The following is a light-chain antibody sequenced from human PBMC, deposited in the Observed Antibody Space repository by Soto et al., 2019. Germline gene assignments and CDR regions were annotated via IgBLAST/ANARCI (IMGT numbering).Light chain of an antibody. CDR3: HQRQYWPPIT. V-gene: IGKV3-11*01. J-gene: IGKJ5*01. CDR1: LSVSVY. CDR2: DAS. Sequence: VVLTQSPATLSLSPGERATLSCRTSLSVSVYLDWYQQKPGQAPRLLISDASNRATGIPARFSGSGYGTDFTLTISSLEPEDFAVYYCHQRQYWPPITFDQGTRLEIK.